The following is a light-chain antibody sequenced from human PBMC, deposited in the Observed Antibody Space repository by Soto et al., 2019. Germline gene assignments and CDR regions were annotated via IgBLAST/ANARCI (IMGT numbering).Light chain of an antibody. CDR3: QSYDSSLDVV. CDR2: GNS. CDR1: SSNIGAGYD. J-gene: IGLJ2*01. V-gene: IGLV1-40*01. Sequence: QPVLTQPPSVSGAPGQRVTISCTGSSSNIGAGYDVHWYQQLPGTAPKLLIYGNSNRPSGVPDRFSGSKSGTSASLAITGLQAEDEADYYCQSYDSSLDVVFGGGTTLTVL.